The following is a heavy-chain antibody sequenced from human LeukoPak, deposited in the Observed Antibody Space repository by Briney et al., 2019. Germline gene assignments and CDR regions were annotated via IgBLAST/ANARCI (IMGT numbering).Heavy chain of an antibody. V-gene: IGHV1-18*01. CDR2: ISAYNGNT. Sequence: ASVKVSCKASGYTFSSYGISWVRQAPGQGLEWMGWISAYNGNTNYAQKFQGRVSMTTDTSTSTVYMELRSLRSDDTALYYCARDGYRSGWYSDYWGQGTLVTVSS. CDR3: ARDGYRSGWYSDY. CDR1: GYTFSSYG. J-gene: IGHJ4*02. D-gene: IGHD6-19*01.